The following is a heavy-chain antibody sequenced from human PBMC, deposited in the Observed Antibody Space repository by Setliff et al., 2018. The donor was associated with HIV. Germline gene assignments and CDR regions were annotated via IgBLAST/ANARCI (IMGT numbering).Heavy chain of an antibody. CDR1: GYTLTELS. CDR3: ATVGPTIWGAFDI. D-gene: IGHD3-16*01. V-gene: IGHV1-24*01. CDR2: FDPEDGET. Sequence: ASVKVSCKVSGYTLTELSRHWVRQAPGKGLEWMGGFDPEDGETIYAQRFQGRATMTEDTSTDTAYMELSSLRSEDTAVYYCATVGPTIWGAFDIWGQGTMVTVSS. J-gene: IGHJ3*02.